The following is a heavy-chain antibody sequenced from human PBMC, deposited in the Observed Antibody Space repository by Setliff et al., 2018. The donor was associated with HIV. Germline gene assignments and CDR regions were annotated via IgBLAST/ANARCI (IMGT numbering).Heavy chain of an antibody. D-gene: IGHD2-2*02. V-gene: IGHV1-69*04. J-gene: IGHJ5*02. Sequence: SVKVSCKASGGAFISHTFTWVRQAPGQGLEWMGRIIPILGIPNYAKNFQGRLTISADKSTRTAYLELSSMRSDDSAVYFCAKEQEIGSYLDPWGQGTLVTVSS. CDR1: GGAFISHT. CDR2: IIPILGIP. CDR3: AKEQEIGSYLDP.